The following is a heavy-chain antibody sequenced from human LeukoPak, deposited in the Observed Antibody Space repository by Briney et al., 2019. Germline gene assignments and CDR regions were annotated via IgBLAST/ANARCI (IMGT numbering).Heavy chain of an antibody. Sequence: ASVKVSCKTPGYTFTYYYMHWVRQAPGQGLEWMGWINPNTGGTNYAQKFQGRVTMTRDTSISTAYMELSRLRSDDTAVYYCARRGRYQLLGLYYYYMDVWGKGTTVTVSS. V-gene: IGHV1-2*02. D-gene: IGHD2-2*01. CDR3: ARRGRYQLLGLYYYYMDV. CDR2: INPNTGGT. J-gene: IGHJ6*03. CDR1: GYTFTYYY.